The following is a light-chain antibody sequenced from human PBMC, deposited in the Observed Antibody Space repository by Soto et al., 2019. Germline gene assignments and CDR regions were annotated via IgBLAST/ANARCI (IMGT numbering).Light chain of an antibody. J-gene: IGLJ1*01. CDR1: SSDVGGYKH. CDR2: EVS. CDR3: SSYAGSNNNYV. V-gene: IGLV2-8*01. Sequence: QSVLTQPPSASGSPGQSVTISCTGTSSDVGGYKHVSWYQQHPGKAPKLMIYEVSERPSGVPDRFSGSKSGNTASLTVSGLQAEDEADYYCSSYAGSNNNYVFGTGTKVTVL.